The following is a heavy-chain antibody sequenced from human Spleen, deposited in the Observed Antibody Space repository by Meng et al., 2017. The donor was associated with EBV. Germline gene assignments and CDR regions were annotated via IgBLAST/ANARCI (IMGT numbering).Heavy chain of an antibody. D-gene: IGHD6-25*01. Sequence: SRGSFDWGWGLPPPVKGLLWIGSMYYSGGTTLKSRRTRSVDASKNQFSPELSSVTAADTAVYYCSSHGIVTSGAAIDYWGQGTLVTVSS. CDR1: SRGSFD. J-gene: IGHJ4*02. CDR2: MYYSGGT. CDR3: SSHGIVTSGAAIDY. V-gene: IGHV4-39*01.